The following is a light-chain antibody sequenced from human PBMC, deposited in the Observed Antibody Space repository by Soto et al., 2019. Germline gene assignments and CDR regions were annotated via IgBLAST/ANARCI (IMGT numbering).Light chain of an antibody. J-gene: IGKJ4*01. Sequence: DLLMTHSPYSLSVSLGERATINCKSSQTVLYSSNNQNYLAWYQQKPGQPPKLLIYWASTRESGVPDRFSGSGSGTDFTLTISSLQAEDVAVYYCQQYYSSPLTFGGGTKVDIK. CDR3: QQYYSSPLT. V-gene: IGKV4-1*01. CDR2: WAS. CDR1: QTVLYSSNNQNY.